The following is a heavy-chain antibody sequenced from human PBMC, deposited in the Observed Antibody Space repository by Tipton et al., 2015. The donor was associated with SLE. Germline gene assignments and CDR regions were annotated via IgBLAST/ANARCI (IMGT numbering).Heavy chain of an antibody. D-gene: IGHD1-26*01. V-gene: IGHV1-46*01. CDR2: INPSGGST. J-gene: IGHJ4*02. CDR1: GYTFTTYD. CDR3: ARGIVGAEYFDY. Sequence: QVQLVQSGAEVKKPGASVKVSCKASGYTFTTYDIFWVRQAPGQGLEWMGIINPSGGSTSYAQKFQGRVTMTRDTSTSTVYMELSSLRSEDTAVYYCARGIVGAEYFDYWGQGTLVTVSS.